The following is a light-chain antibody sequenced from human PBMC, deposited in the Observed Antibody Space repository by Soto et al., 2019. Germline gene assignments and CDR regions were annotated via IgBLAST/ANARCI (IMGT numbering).Light chain of an antibody. J-gene: IGKJ4*01. CDR3: QQRNSWPLT. CDR2: DAS. V-gene: IGKV3-11*01. Sequence: PGEGATLSCRASQSVNNYLAWCQQRPGQAPRLLIYDASNRATGVPARFSGSGSGTDFTLTISSLEPEDFATYYCQQRNSWPLTFGGGTKVEIK. CDR1: QSVNNY.